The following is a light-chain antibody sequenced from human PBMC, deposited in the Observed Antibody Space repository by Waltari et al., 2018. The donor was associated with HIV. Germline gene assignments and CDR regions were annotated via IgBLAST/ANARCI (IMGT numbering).Light chain of an antibody. CDR3: QSADSSDTFV. J-gene: IGLJ1*01. CDR2: KDI. CDR1: ALPKQY. Sequence: SYELTQPPSVSVSPGQTARITCSGDALPKQYAYWYQQKPGQAPIVVIYKDIERPSGIPVRFSGSSSGTTVTLTISGVQAEDEADYYCQSADSSDTFVFGSGTKVTVL. V-gene: IGLV3-25*03.